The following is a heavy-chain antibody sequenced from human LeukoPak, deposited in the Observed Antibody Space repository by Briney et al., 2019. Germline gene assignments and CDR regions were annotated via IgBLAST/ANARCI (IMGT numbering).Heavy chain of an antibody. Sequence: GGSLRLSCAASGFTFSSYGMHWVRQAPGKGLEWVAFIRYDGSNKYYADSVKGRFTISRDNSKNTLYLQMNSLRAEDTAVYYCARDSTPYYYGSGTSAAAFDPGGQGTLVTVSS. V-gene: IGHV3-30*02. CDR1: GFTFSSYG. CDR3: ARDSTPYYYGSGTSAAAFDP. CDR2: IRYDGSNK. D-gene: IGHD3-10*01. J-gene: IGHJ5*02.